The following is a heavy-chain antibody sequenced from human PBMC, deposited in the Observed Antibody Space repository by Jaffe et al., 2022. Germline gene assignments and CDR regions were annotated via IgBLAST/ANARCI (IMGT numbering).Heavy chain of an antibody. V-gene: IGHV1-69*01. J-gene: IGHJ4*02. CDR3: ASEGYYGSGSYYAPPRDYFDY. D-gene: IGHD3-10*01. CDR1: GGTFSSYA. Sequence: QVQLVQSGAEVKKPGSSVKVSCKASGGTFSSYAISWVRQAPGQGLEWMGGIIPIFGTANYAQKFQGRVTITADESTSTAYMELSSLRSEDTAVYYCASEGYYGSGSYYAPPRDYFDYWGQGTLVTVSS. CDR2: IIPIFGTA.